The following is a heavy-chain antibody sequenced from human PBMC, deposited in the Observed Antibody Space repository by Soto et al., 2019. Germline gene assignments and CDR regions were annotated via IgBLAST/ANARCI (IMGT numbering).Heavy chain of an antibody. CDR1: GFTFSSYA. CDR3: ARDGSGSSWYYYYYGMDV. D-gene: IGHD6-13*01. J-gene: IGHJ6*02. V-gene: IGHV3-23*01. Sequence: GVSLRLSCAASGFTFSSYAMSWVRQAPGKWLEWVSAISGSGGSTYYADSVKGRFTISRDNSKNTLYLQMNSLRAEDTAVYYCARDGSGSSWYYYYYGMDVWGQGTTVTVSS. CDR2: ISGSGGST.